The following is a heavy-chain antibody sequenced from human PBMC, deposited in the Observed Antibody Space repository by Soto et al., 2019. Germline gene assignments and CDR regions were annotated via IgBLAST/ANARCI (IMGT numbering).Heavy chain of an antibody. CDR1: GYTFTGHY. Sequence: ASVKVSCKASGYTFTGHYIHWVRQAPEQGPEWMGEIGPESGATRYARKFQGRVTMTRDMSITTVYMELNNLSPDDTAVYYCGRGRSGQIVVFYWGQGTPVTVSS. J-gene: IGHJ4*02. CDR3: GRGRSGQIVVFY. V-gene: IGHV1-2*02. D-gene: IGHD1-26*01. CDR2: IGPESGAT.